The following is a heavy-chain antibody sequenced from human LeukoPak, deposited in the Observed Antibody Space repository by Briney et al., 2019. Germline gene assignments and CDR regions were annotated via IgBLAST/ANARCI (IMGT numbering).Heavy chain of an antibody. CDR3: ARDPSITMVRGDDY. CDR1: GYTFTGYY. D-gene: IGHD3-10*01. J-gene: IGHJ4*02. Sequence: ASVKVSCKAPGYTFTGYYMHWVRQAPGQGLEWMGWINPNSGGTNYAQKFQGRVTMTRDTSISTAYMELSRLRSDDTAVYYCARDPSITMVRGDDYWGQGTLVTVSS. CDR2: INPNSGGT. V-gene: IGHV1-2*02.